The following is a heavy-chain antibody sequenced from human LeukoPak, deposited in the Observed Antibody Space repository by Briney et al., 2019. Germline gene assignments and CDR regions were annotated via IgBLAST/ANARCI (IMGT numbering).Heavy chain of an antibody. Sequence: SQTLSLTRTVSGGSISSGSYYWSWIRQPAGKRLEWIGRIYTSGSTNYNPSLKSRVTISVDTSKNQFSLKLSSVTAADTAVYYCARDIRGYYDSSGYYFFNWFDPWGQGTLVTVSS. V-gene: IGHV4-61*02. CDR1: GGSISSGSYY. CDR3: ARDIRGYYDSSGYYFFNWFDP. J-gene: IGHJ5*02. CDR2: IYTSGST. D-gene: IGHD3-22*01.